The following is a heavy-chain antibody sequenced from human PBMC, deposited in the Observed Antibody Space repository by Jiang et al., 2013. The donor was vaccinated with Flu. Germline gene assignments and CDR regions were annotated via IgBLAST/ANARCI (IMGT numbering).Heavy chain of an antibody. V-gene: IGHV4-59*01. CDR1: NGSISTYY. CDR2: IYYSGST. Sequence: LLKPSETLSLTCTVSNGSISTYYWTWIRQPPEKGLEWIGYIYYSGSTNYNPSLKGRLTMSVDTSKNQFSLTLTSVTAADTAVYYCARVHVVRGVRYLDYWSQGTRVTVSS. D-gene: IGHD3-10*01. CDR3: ARVHVVRGVRYLDY. J-gene: IGHJ4*02.